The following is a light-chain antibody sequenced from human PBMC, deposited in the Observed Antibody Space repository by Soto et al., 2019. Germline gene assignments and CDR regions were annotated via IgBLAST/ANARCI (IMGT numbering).Light chain of an antibody. CDR1: QGISSY. CDR3: QQFNSYPLT. V-gene: IGKV1-9*01. Sequence: DIQLTQSPSFLSASVGDRVTITCRASQGISSYLAWYQQKPGKAPKFLIYAASTLQSGVPSRFRGSGSGTEFTLTISSLQPEDFATYYCQQFNSYPLTFGGGTKVEMK. J-gene: IGKJ4*01. CDR2: AAS.